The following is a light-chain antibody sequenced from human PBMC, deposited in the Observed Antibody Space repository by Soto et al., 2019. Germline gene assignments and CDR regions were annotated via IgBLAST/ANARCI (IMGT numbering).Light chain of an antibody. CDR1: QSVSSN. Sequence: EIVMTQSPATLSVSPGKRATLSCRASQSVSSNLAWYQQKPGQAPRLLIYGASTRATGIPVRFSGSGSGTEFTLTISSLQSEDFAGYYCQQYNNWLWTFGQGTKVEIK. CDR3: QQYNNWLWT. CDR2: GAS. J-gene: IGKJ1*01. V-gene: IGKV3-15*01.